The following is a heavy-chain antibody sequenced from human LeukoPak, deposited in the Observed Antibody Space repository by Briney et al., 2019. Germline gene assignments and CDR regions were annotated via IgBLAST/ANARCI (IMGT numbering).Heavy chain of an antibody. J-gene: IGHJ4*02. D-gene: IGHD6-19*01. CDR3: AKDNAYSSGWLYYFDY. V-gene: IGHV3-23*01. CDR1: GFTFSSYA. CDR2: ISGSDGYT. Sequence: PGGSLRLSCGASGFTFSSYAMSWVRQAPGKGLEWVSGISGSDGYTYYADSVKGRFTISRDNAKNSLYLQMNSLRAEDTAVYYCAKDNAYSSGWLYYFDYWGQGTLVTVSS.